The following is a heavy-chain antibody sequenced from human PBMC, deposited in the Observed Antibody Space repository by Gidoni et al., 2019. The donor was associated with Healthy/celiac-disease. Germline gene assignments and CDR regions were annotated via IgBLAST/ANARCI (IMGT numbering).Heavy chain of an antibody. CDR1: GGSFSGYY. D-gene: IGHD3-3*01. CDR2: INHSGST. V-gene: IGHV4-34*01. J-gene: IGHJ4*02. CDR3: ARGDYDFWSGYYY. Sequence: QVQLQQWCAGLLKPSETLSLTCAVYGGSFSGYYWSWIRQPPGKGLEWIGEINHSGSTNYNPSLKSRVTISVATTKNQFSLRLSSVTAADTAVYYCARGDYDFWSGYYYWGQGTLVTVSS.